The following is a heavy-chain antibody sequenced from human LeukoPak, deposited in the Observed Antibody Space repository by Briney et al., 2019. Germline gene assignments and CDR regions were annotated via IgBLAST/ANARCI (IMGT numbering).Heavy chain of an antibody. D-gene: IGHD6-13*01. Sequence: PSETLSLTCSVSGGSISSSTYYWGWIRQPPGKGLEWIGNIYNSGSTYYNPSLKSRVTISVDTSKNQFSPKLSSVTAADTAVYYCARQAYSSNLGWFDPWGQGTLVTGSS. V-gene: IGHV4-39*01. CDR1: GGSISSSTYY. CDR3: ARQAYSSNLGWFDP. J-gene: IGHJ5*02. CDR2: IYNSGST.